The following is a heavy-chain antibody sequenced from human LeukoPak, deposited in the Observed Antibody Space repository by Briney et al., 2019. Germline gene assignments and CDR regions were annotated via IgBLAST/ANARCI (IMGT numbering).Heavy chain of an antibody. J-gene: IGHJ6*03. CDR3: ARRSGSPIPGQYNFYYYMDV. D-gene: IGHD1-26*01. V-gene: IGHV3-23*01. Sequence: GGSLRLSCAASGFTFSSYGMSWVRQAPGKGLEWLSAISGSGGSTYYADSVKGRFTISRDNSKNTLYLQMNSLRAEDTAVYFCARRSGSPIPGQYNFYYYMDVWGKGTTVTISS. CDR2: ISGSGGST. CDR1: GFTFSSYG.